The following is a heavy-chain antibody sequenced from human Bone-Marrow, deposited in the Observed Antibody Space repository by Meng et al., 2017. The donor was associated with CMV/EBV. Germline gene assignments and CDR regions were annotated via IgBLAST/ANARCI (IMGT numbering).Heavy chain of an antibody. CDR3: ARVEKWELLNYYGMDV. D-gene: IGHD1-26*01. CDR1: GDTFTGYY. J-gene: IGHJ6*02. Sequence: SVKVSCKASGDTFTGYYMHWVRQAPGQGLEWMGWINPNSGGTNYAQKFQGRVTMTRDTSISTAYMELSRLRSDDTAVYYCARVEKWELLNYYGMDVWGQGTTVTVSS. V-gene: IGHV1-2*02. CDR2: INPNSGGT.